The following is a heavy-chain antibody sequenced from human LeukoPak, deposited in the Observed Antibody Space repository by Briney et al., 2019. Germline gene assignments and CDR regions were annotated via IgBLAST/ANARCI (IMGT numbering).Heavy chain of an antibody. J-gene: IGHJ4*02. CDR1: GFTFSSYA. D-gene: IGHD1-26*01. V-gene: IGHV3-23*01. CDR3: TREEEGSTRKI. Sequence: EPGGSLRPSCAASGFTFSSYAMSWVRQAPGKGLEWVTAISGSGGSTYYADSVKGRFTISRDNAKNSLYLQMNSLDAEDTAVYYCTREEEGSTRKIWGQGTLVTVSS. CDR2: ISGSGGST.